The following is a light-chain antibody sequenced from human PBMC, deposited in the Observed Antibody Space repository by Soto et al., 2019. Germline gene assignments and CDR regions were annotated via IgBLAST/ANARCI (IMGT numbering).Light chain of an antibody. CDR3: AAWDDSLNGPA. J-gene: IGLJ2*01. V-gene: IGLV3-21*02. Sequence: SYELTQAPSVSVAPGQTARITCGDIGSKTVHWYQQKPGQAPVLVVYDDSDRPSGIPDRFSGSRSGTSASLVISGLQTEDEADYHCAAWDDSLNGPAFVGGTKLTVL. CDR1: IGSKT. CDR2: DDS.